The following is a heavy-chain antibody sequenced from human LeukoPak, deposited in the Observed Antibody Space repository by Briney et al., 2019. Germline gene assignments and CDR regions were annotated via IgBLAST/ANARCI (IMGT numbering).Heavy chain of an antibody. CDR1: GFTFNSYA. CDR2: IKQDGSEK. CDR3: ARGNGYSSSPFDY. Sequence: GGSLRLSCAASGFTFNSYAMAWVRQAPGKGLEWVANIKQDGSEKYYVDSVKGRFTISRDNAKNSLYLQMNSLRAEDTAVYYCARGNGYSSSPFDYWGQGTLVTVSS. D-gene: IGHD6-13*01. J-gene: IGHJ4*02. V-gene: IGHV3-7*03.